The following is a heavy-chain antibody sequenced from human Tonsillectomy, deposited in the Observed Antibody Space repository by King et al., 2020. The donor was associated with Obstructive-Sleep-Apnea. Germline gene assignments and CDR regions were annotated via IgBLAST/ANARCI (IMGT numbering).Heavy chain of an antibody. CDR3: AKELTGDRAH. CDR1: GFTFSAYD. CDR2: ISYDGSNK. J-gene: IGHJ4*01. V-gene: IGHV3-30*18. D-gene: IGHD7-27*01. Sequence: VQLVESGGGVVQPGRSLRLSCAASGFTFSAYDMHWVRQAPDKGLEWVAFISYDGSNKYYADSVKGRFTISRDNSKSTLYLQMNSLRAEDTAVYYCAKELTGDRAHWGHGTLVTVSS.